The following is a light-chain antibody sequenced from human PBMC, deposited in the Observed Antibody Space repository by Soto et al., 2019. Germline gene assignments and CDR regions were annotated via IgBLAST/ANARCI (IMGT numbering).Light chain of an antibody. CDR1: SGHSSSA. CDR3: QTWGAGVQV. J-gene: IGLJ1*01. V-gene: IGLV4-69*01. Sequence: QPVLTQSPSASASLGASVKLTCTLSSGHSSSAIAWHQQQPEKGPRFLMKLNSDGSHSKGDGIPDRFSGSSSGAERYLTISSLQSEDEADYYCQTWGAGVQVFGTGTKLTV. CDR2: LNSDGSH.